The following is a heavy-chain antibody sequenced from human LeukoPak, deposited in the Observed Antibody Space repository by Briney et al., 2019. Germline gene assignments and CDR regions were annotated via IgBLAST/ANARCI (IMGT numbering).Heavy chain of an antibody. CDR3: ARVGSSGWSTFDY. V-gene: IGHV3-72*01. CDR2: TGNKANSYTT. D-gene: IGHD6-19*01. Sequence: PGGSLRLSCAASGFTFSDYYMDWVRQAPGKGLEWVGRTGNKANSYTTEYAASVKGRFTISSDDLKNSLYLQMNSLKTEDTAVYYCARVGSSGWSTFDYWGQGTLVTVSS. CDR1: GFTFSDYY. J-gene: IGHJ4*02.